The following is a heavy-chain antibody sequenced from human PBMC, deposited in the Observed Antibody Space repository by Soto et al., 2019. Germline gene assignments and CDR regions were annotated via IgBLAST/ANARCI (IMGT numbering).Heavy chain of an antibody. CDR1: GGSFSDYY. D-gene: IGHD3-10*01. CDR2: INHSGNT. Sequence: TSETLSLTCAVYGGSFSDYYWSWIRQPPGKGLEWIGEINHSGNTNYNPSLKSRVTISVDTSKNQFSLKMSSVTAADTAVYYCARGVVRRVIIQHTSLFDYWGLGTLVTVSS. V-gene: IGHV4-34*01. CDR3: ARGVVRRVIIQHTSLFDY. J-gene: IGHJ4*02.